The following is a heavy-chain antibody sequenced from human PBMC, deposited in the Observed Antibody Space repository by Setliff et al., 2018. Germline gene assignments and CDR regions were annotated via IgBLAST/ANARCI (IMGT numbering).Heavy chain of an antibody. D-gene: IGHD6-19*01. CDR1: GYGFTSYG. CDR3: ATGLAGTRVFDY. Sequence: GASVKVSCKASGYGFTSYGISWVRQAPGQGLEWMGRVDPEDGETIYAEKFQGRVTITADTSTDTAYMELSSLRSEDTAVYYCATGLAGTRVFDYWGQGTLVTVSS. V-gene: IGHV1-69-2*01. CDR2: VDPEDGET. J-gene: IGHJ4*02.